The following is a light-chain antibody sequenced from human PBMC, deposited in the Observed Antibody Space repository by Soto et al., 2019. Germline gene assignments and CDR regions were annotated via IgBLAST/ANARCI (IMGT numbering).Light chain of an antibody. Sequence: QSALTQPASVSGSPGQSITISCTGTSSDIGAYNSVSWYQQYPGRAPKLMIYEVSNRPSGVSNRFSGSKSGNTASLTISGLQAEDEADYYCSSYTSSSTTYVFGTGTKLTVL. CDR3: SSYTSSSTTYV. J-gene: IGLJ1*01. V-gene: IGLV2-14*01. CDR2: EVS. CDR1: SSDIGAYNS.